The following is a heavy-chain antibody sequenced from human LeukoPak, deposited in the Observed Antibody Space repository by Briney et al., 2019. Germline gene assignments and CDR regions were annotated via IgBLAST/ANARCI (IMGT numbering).Heavy chain of an antibody. CDR1: GYTFTSYG. CDR3: ATTLHGDYGGVDY. Sequence: ASVKVSCKASGYTFTSYGISWVRQAPGQGLEWMGWISAYNGNTNYAQKLQGRVTMTEDTSTDTAYMELSSLRSEDTAVYYCATTLHGDYGGVDYWGQGTLVTVSS. D-gene: IGHD4-17*01. CDR2: ISAYNGNT. V-gene: IGHV1-18*01. J-gene: IGHJ4*02.